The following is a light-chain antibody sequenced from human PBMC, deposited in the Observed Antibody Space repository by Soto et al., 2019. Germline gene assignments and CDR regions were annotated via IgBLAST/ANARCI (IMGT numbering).Light chain of an antibody. CDR1: QTISSW. CDR3: QQYNNWPRT. J-gene: IGKJ1*01. CDR2: DAP. V-gene: IGKV1-5*01. Sequence: DIQMTQSPSTLSGSVGDRVTITCRASQTISSWLAWYQQKPGKAPKLLIYDAPSLESGVPSRFSGSGSGTEFTLTISSLQSEDFAVYYCQQYNNWPRTFGQGAKVDI.